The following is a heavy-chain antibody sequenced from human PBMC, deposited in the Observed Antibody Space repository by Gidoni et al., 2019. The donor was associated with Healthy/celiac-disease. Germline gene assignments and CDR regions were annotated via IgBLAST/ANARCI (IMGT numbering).Heavy chain of an antibody. CDR1: GGSISSYY. D-gene: IGHD3-22*01. CDR2: IYYSGST. CDR3: AGRTYYYDSSGYSEDAFDI. Sequence: QVQLQESGPGLVKPSETLSLTCPVSGGSISSYYWSWIRQPPGKGLEWIGYIYYSGSTNYNPSLKSRVTISVDTSKNQFSLKLSSVTAADTAVYYCAGRTYYYDSSGYSEDAFDIWGQGTMVTVSS. J-gene: IGHJ3*02. V-gene: IGHV4-59*01.